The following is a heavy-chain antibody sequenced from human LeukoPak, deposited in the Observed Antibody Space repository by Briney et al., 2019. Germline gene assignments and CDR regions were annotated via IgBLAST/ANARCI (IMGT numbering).Heavy chain of an antibody. CDR1: GYTLTELS. D-gene: IGHD3-9*01. V-gene: IGHV1-24*01. CDR3: ATAPGRLRYFDWTNSGYYFDY. J-gene: IGHJ4*02. CDR2: FDPEDGET. Sequence: ASVKVSCKVSGYTLTELSMHWVRQAPGKGLEWMGGFDPEDGETIYAQKFQGRVTMTEDTSTDTAYMELSSLRSEDTAVYYCATAPGRLRYFDWTNSGYYFDYWGQGTLVTVSS.